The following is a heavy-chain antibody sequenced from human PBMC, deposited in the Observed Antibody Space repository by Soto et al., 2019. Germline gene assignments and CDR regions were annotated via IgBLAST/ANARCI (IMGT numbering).Heavy chain of an antibody. CDR3: ARVLLYYCGMDV. CDR2: IYYSGST. CDR1: GGSISSYY. J-gene: IGHJ6*02. Sequence: QVQLQESGPGLVKPSETLSLTCTVSGGSISSYYWSWIRQPPGKGLEWIGYIYYSGSTNYNPSLKSRVTISVDTSKNQFSLKLSSVTAADTAVYYCARVLLYYCGMDVWGQGTTVTVSS. V-gene: IGHV4-59*01.